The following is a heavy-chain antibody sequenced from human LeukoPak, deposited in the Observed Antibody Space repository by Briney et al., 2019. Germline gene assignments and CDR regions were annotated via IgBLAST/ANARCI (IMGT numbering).Heavy chain of an antibody. V-gene: IGHV3-23*01. CDR2: ITNSGGST. J-gene: IGHJ4*02. CDR1: GFTFSSYA. CDR3: TKARYSDNWSGQD. D-gene: IGHD1-20*01. Sequence: PGGSLRLSCAASGFTFSSYAMTWVRQAPGKGLEWVSGITNSGGSTFYADFVKGRFTIFSDNSRNTLYLQMNSLRAEDAAVYYCTKARYSDNWSGQDWGQGTLVTVSS.